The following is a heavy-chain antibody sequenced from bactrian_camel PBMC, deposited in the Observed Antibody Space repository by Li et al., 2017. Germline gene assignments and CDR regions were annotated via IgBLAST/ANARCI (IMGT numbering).Heavy chain of an antibody. V-gene: IGHV3S1*01. CDR3: AKDLFTDYAR. CDR2: VYTGDGKT. CDR1: GFTFSNNW. J-gene: IGHJ4*01. D-gene: IGHD4*01. Sequence: HVQLVESGGTLVQPGKSLTLSCAASGFTFSNNWMHWVRQAPGKGLEWVSTVYTGDGKTYSADSVKGRFTISRDNTKNILYLQMNSLKSEDTALYYCAKDLFTDYARWGQGTQVTVS.